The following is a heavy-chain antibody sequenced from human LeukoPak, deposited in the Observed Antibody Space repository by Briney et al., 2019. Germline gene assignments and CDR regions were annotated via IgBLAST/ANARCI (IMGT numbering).Heavy chain of an antibody. D-gene: IGHD2-15*01. V-gene: IGHV4-61*01. Sequence: SETLSLTCSVSEYSFSSTYYWGWIRQTPGKGLEWIGYIYYSGSTNYNPSLQGRVILSVDTSKNQFSLKMTSVTAADTAVYYCARENRYCTGGNCYEMFDSWGQGTLVSVFS. CDR3: ARENRYCTGGNCYEMFDS. CDR2: IYYSGST. CDR1: EYSFSSTYY. J-gene: IGHJ4*02.